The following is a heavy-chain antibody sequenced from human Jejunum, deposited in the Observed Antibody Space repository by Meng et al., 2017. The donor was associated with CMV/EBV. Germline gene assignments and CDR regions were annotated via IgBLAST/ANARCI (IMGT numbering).Heavy chain of an antibody. CDR1: GFTFSIYG. J-gene: IGHJ3*01. CDR3: AAAVTGAFDV. V-gene: IGHV3-23*01. CDR2: ISGGGGST. Sequence: CASSGFTFSIYGMNWVRQVPGKGLEWVSVISGGGGSTYYTDSVKGRFTISRDNSMKRLYLQMNSLRAEDTAIYYCAAAVTGAFDVWGQGTMVTVSS.